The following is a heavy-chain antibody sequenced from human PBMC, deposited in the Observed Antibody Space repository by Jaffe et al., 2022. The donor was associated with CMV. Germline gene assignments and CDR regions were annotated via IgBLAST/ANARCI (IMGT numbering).Heavy chain of an antibody. J-gene: IGHJ4*02. Sequence: QVQLVQSGPEVKKPGSSVKVSCKASGGTFSNYAITWVRQAPGQGLEWVGGIIPIFGTTNHAQRFQGRVSITADKSTTTAYMELSSLSSEDTAVYYCSSRSGSFDYWGQGTLVTVSS. CDR2: IIPIFGTT. CDR3: SSRSGSFDY. CDR1: GGTFSNYA. D-gene: IGHD1-26*01. V-gene: IGHV1-69*06.